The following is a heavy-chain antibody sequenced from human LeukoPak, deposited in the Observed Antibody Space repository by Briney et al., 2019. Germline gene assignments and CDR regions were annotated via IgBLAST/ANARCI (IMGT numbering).Heavy chain of an antibody. V-gene: IGHV3-72*01. CDR3: ARAVAAAGWFDP. CDR2: TRNKANSYTT. CDR1: GFTFSDHY. D-gene: IGHD6-13*01. J-gene: IGHJ5*02. Sequence: GSLRLSCAASGFTFSDHYMDWVRQAPGKGLEWVGRTRNKANSYTTEYAASVKGRFTISRDDSKNSLYLQMNSLKTEDTAVYYCARAVAAAGWFDPWGQGTLVTVSS.